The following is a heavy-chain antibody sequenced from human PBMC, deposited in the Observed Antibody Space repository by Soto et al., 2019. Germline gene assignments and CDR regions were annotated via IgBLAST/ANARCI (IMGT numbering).Heavy chain of an antibody. V-gene: IGHV3-73*01. J-gene: IGHJ4*02. Sequence: EVQLVESGGGLVQPGGSLKLSCAASGFTFSGSAMHWVRQASGKGLEWVGRIRSKANSYATAYAASVKGRFTISRDDSKNTGYLQMNSLKTEDTAVYYCTSRWSSSWYGGDYWGQGTLVTVSS. CDR3: TSRWSSSWYGGDY. CDR2: IRSKANSYAT. D-gene: IGHD6-13*01. CDR1: GFTFSGSA.